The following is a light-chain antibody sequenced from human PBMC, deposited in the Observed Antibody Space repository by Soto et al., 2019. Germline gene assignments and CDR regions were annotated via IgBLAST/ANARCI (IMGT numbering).Light chain of an antibody. CDR3: LQHNSYPLS. J-gene: IGKJ4*01. CDR2: GAY. CDR1: QGISHY. Sequence: IQITQSPSTMSASVGDRVTITCRASQGISHYLAWFQQRPGKVPKRLIYGAYTLESGVPSRFSGSGSGTEFTLTISSLQPEDFATYYCLQHNSYPLSFGGGTKVEMK. V-gene: IGKV1-17*03.